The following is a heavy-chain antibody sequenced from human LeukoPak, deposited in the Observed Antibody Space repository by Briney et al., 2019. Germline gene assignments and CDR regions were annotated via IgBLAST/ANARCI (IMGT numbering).Heavy chain of an antibody. V-gene: IGHV3-53*01. CDR3: ARDGRFLGY. CDR2: IYSGGST. CDR1: GFTVSAYA. D-gene: IGHD3-3*01. Sequence: GGSLRLSCAASGFTVSAYAMAWVRQTPGKRLEWVSVIYSGGSTFYADSVKGRFTISRDNSKNTLYLQMNSLRAEDTVVYYCARDGRFLGYWGQGTPVTVSS. J-gene: IGHJ4*02.